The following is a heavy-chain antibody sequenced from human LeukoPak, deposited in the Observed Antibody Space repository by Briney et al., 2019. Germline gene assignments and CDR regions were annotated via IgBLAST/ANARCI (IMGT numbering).Heavy chain of an antibody. D-gene: IGHD4-11*01. J-gene: IGHJ2*01. Sequence: GGSLRLSCAASGFTFSTYSMNWVRQAPGKGLEWVSSSSSSGTYIYYADSVKGRFTVSRDNAKNSLYLQTNSLRAEDTAVYYCARDMTTVRYWYFDLWGRGTLVTVSS. CDR1: GFTFSTYS. CDR2: SSSSGTYI. V-gene: IGHV3-21*01. CDR3: ARDMTTVRYWYFDL.